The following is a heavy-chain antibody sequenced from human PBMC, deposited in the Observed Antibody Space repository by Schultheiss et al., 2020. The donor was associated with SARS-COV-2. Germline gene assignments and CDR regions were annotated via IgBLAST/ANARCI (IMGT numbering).Heavy chain of an antibody. V-gene: IGHV4-31*11. D-gene: IGHD1-26*01. J-gene: IGHJ4*02. CDR2: IYYSGST. CDR3: ARVGATPPGYFDY. CDR1: GGSISSSSYY. Sequence: SQTLSLTCAVYGGSISSSSYYWSWIRQHPGKGLEWIGYIYYSGSTYYNPSLKSRVTISVDTSKNQFSLKLSSVTAADTAVYYCARVGATPPGYFDYWGQGTLVTVSS.